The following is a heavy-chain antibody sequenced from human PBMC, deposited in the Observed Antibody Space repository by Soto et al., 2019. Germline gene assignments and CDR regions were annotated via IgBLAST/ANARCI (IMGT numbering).Heavy chain of an antibody. CDR1: GFTFSSYG. J-gene: IGHJ4*02. CDR3: ARSAGKGGIAAPIDY. D-gene: IGHD6-13*01. Sequence: VGSLRLSCASSGFTFSSYGMHWVRQAPGKGLEWVAVIWYDGSNKYYADSVKGRFTISRDNSKNTLFLQMDSLRAEDTAVYYCARSAGKGGIAAPIDYWGQGTLVTVSS. V-gene: IGHV3-33*01. CDR2: IWYDGSNK.